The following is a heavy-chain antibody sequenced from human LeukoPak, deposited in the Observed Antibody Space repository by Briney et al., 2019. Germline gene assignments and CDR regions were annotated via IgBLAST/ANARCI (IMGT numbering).Heavy chain of an antibody. V-gene: IGHV1-8*01. CDR2: MNPNSGNT. CDR3: AREGSDYSNNYFDY. J-gene: IGHJ4*02. CDR1: GYTFTSYD. D-gene: IGHD4-11*01. Sequence: ASVKVSCKASGYTFTSYDINWVRQATGQGLEWMGWMNPNSGNTGYAQKFQGRVTITTDESTSTAYMELSSLRSEDTAVYYCAREGSDYSNNYFDYWGQGTLVTVSS.